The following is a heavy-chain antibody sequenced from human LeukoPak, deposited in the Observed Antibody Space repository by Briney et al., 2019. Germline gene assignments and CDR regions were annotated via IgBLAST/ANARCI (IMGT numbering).Heavy chain of an antibody. J-gene: IGHJ4*02. V-gene: IGHV5-51*01. CDR1: GNSFTNYW. CDR2: VYPGGSDT. D-gene: IGHD3-10*01. Sequence: AESLKISCKGSGNSFTNYWNGGVRQMPGKGLEWMGIVYPGGSDTRYSPYFQGQVTIAADKSISHAYLQWRSLKASDTAMYYCARHGDYYGSGTFDYWGQGTLVTVSS. CDR3: ARHGDYYGSGTFDY.